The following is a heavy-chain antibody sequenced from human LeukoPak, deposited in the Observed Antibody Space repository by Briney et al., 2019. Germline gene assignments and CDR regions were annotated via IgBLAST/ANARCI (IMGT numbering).Heavy chain of an antibody. V-gene: IGHV4-31*03. CDR2: IYYTGST. CDR1: GGSISSGTNY. J-gene: IGHJ4*02. Sequence: SETLSLTCTVSGGSISSGTNYWTWIRQHPAKGLEWIGYIYYTGSTYYNPSLKSRVSISLDKLKNQFSLKLTSVTAADTAVYFCATDFAARTGPVDYWGQGALVTVSS. CDR3: ATDFAARTGPVDY. D-gene: IGHD6-6*01.